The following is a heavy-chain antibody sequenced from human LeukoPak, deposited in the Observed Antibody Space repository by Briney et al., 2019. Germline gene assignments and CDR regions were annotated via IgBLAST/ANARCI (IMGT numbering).Heavy chain of an antibody. D-gene: IGHD6-13*01. V-gene: IGHV3-33*01. Sequence: GRSLRLSCAASGFTFSSYGMRWVRQAPGKGLGWVAVIWYDGSNKYYADSVKGRFTISRDNAKNTLYLQMNSLRAEDTAVYYCARGKQDFDNWGQGTPVTVSS. J-gene: IGHJ4*02. CDR2: IWYDGSNK. CDR1: GFTFSSYG. CDR3: ARGKQDFDN.